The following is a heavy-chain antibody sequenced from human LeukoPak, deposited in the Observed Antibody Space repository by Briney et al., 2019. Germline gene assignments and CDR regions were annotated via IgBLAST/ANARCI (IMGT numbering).Heavy chain of an antibody. Sequence: NPGGSLRLSCAASGFTFSSYSMNWVRQAPGKGLEWVSSIGSSSTYIYYTDSVKGRFTISRDNAKNSLYQQMNSLRAEDTAVYYCAASTKHTAMVDYWGQGTLVTVSS. J-gene: IGHJ4*02. CDR1: GFTFSSYS. CDR2: IGSSSTYI. D-gene: IGHD5-18*01. V-gene: IGHV3-21*01. CDR3: AASTKHTAMVDY.